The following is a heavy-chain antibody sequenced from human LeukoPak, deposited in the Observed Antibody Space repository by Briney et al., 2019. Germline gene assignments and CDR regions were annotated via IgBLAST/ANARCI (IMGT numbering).Heavy chain of an antibody. V-gene: IGHV4-39*01. CDR3: ARQDYSYYYMDV. Sequence: SETLSLTCTVSGGSISSSSYYWGWIRQPPGKGLESIGSIYYSGSTYHNPSLKSRVTISVDTSKNQFSLKLSSVTAADTAVYYCARQDYSYYYMDVWGKGTTVTVSS. CDR1: GGSISSSSYY. J-gene: IGHJ6*03. CDR2: IYYSGST.